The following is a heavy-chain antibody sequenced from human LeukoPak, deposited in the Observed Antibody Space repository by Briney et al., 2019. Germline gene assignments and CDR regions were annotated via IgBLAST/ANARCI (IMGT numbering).Heavy chain of an antibody. V-gene: IGHV1-46*01. CDR3: ARDREGGNSFDY. CDR2: INPSGGST. J-gene: IGHJ4*02. Sequence: ASVKVSCKASGYTFTSYYMHWVRQAPGQGLECMGIINPSGGSTSYAQKFQGRVTMTRDISTSTVYMELSSLRSEETAVYYCARDREGGNSFDYWGQGTLVTVSS. D-gene: IGHD2-15*01. CDR1: GYTFTSYY.